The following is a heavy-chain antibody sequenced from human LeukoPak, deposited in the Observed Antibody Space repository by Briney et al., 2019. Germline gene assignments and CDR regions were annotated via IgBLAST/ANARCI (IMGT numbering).Heavy chain of an antibody. V-gene: IGHV3-9*01. J-gene: IGHJ3*02. CDR2: ISWNSGSI. CDR1: GFTFDDYA. CDR3: AKSLGEDDILTGDAFDI. D-gene: IGHD3-9*01. Sequence: QPGRSLRLSCAASGFTFDDYAMHWVRQAPGKGLEWVSGISWNSGSIGYADSVKGRFTISRDNAKNSLYLQMNSLRAEDTALYYCAKSLGEDDILTGDAFDIWGQGTMVTVSS.